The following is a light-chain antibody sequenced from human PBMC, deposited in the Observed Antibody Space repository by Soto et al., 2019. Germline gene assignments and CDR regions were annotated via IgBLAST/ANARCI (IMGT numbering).Light chain of an antibody. V-gene: IGKV1-8*01. Sequence: AIRMTQSPSSFSASTGDRVTIPCRASQGISSYLAWYQQKPGKAPKLLIYAASTLQSGVPSRFSGSGSGTDFTLTISCLQSEDFATYYCQQYYSYPLTVGGGTKVDSK. CDR1: QGISSY. J-gene: IGKJ4*01. CDR2: AAS. CDR3: QQYYSYPLT.